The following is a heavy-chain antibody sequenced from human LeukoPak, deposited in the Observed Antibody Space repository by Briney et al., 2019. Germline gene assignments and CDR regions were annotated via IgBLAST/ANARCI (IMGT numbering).Heavy chain of an antibody. V-gene: IGHV1-2*02. D-gene: IGHD2-8*01. J-gene: IGHJ4*02. CDR2: INPNSGGT. CDR1: GYTFTGYY. Sequence: ASVKVSCKASGYTFTGYYMHWVRQAPGQGLEWMGWINPNSGGTNYAQKFQGRVTMTRDTSISTAYMELSRLRSDDTAVYYCARDCTNGVCYMGFDYWGQGTLVTVSS. CDR3: ARDCTNGVCYMGFDY.